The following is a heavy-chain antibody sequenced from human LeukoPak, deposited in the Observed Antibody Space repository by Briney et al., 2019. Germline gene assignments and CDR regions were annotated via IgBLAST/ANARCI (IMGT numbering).Heavy chain of an antibody. J-gene: IGHJ4*02. CDR1: GYTFTSYG. Sequence: ASVKVSCKAPGYTFTSYGISWVRQAPGQGLEWMGWISAYNGNTNYAQKLQGRVTMTTDTSTSTAYMELRSLRSDDTAVYYCARTGQAELYYYDSSGYTYWGQGTLVTVSS. D-gene: IGHD3-22*01. CDR3: ARTGQAELYYYDSSGYTY. V-gene: IGHV1-18*01. CDR2: ISAYNGNT.